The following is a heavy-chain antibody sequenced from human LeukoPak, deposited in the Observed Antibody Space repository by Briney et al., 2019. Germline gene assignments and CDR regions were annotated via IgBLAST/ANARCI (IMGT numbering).Heavy chain of an antibody. V-gene: IGHV3-23*01. Sequence: SGGSLRLSCAASGFTFSSYGMSWVRQAPGKGLEWVSAISGSGGSTYYADSVKGRFTISRDNSKNTLYLQMNSLRAEDTAVYYCAKQGYSSSWYVDYYYYYMDVWGKGTTVTISS. CDR1: GFTFSSYG. CDR2: ISGSGGST. CDR3: AKQGYSSSWYVDYYYYYMDV. J-gene: IGHJ6*03. D-gene: IGHD6-13*01.